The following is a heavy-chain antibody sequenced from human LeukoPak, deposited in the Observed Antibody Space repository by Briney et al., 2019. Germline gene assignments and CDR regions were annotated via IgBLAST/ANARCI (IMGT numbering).Heavy chain of an antibody. CDR2: ISGSGDNT. CDR3: ARHGSFTMVRGRLRYYYMDV. J-gene: IGHJ6*03. Sequence: GGTLRLSCAASGFTFSSHGMSWVRQAPGKGLEWVSTISGSGDNTYYADSAKGRFTISRDNSKNTLYLQMNSLRAEDTAVYYCARHGSFTMVRGRLRYYYMDVWGKGTTVTISS. D-gene: IGHD3-10*01. CDR1: GFTFSSHG. V-gene: IGHV3-23*01.